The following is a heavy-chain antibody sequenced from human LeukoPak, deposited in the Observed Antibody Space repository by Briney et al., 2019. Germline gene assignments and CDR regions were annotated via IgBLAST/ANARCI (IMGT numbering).Heavy chain of an antibody. CDR3: ARVSRAICESRFGELSVWFDP. CDR2: INPNSGGT. D-gene: IGHD3-10*01. CDR1: GYTFTGYY. J-gene: IGHJ5*02. V-gene: IGHV1-2*02. Sequence: ASVKVSCKASGYTFTGYYMHWVRQAPGQGLEWMGWINPNSGGTNYAQKFQGRVTMTRDTSISTAYMELSRLRSDDTAVYYCARVSRAICESRFGELSVWFDPWGQGTLVTVSS.